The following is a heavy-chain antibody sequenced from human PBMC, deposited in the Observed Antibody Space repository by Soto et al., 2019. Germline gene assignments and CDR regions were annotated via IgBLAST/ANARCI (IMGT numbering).Heavy chain of an antibody. J-gene: IGHJ4*02. V-gene: IGHV6-1*01. CDR3: ARGEQHSPRTFED. Sequence: TLSLTCGISGDSVSSNSAAWNWLRQSPSRGLEWLGRTYYRSKWYNDYAVSVESRITINPDTSKNHFSLQLNFVTPEDTAVYFLARGEQHSPRTFEDWGPGTRVNVS. D-gene: IGHD3-16*01. CDR2: TYYRSKWYN. CDR1: GDSVSSNSAA.